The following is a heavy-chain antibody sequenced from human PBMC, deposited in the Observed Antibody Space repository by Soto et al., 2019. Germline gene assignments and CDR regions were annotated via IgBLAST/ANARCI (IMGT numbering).Heavy chain of an antibody. CDR1: GFTFSSYS. J-gene: IGHJ4*02. V-gene: IGHV3-21*01. CDR2: ISSSSSYI. Sequence: EVQLVESGGGLVKPGGSLRLSCAASGFTFSSYSMNWVRQAPGKGLEWVSSISSSSSYIYYADSVKGRFTISRDNAKNPLYLQMNSLRAEDTAVYYCAGGGGYGGNSFDYWGQGTLVTVSS. D-gene: IGHD4-17*01. CDR3: AGGGGYGGNSFDY.